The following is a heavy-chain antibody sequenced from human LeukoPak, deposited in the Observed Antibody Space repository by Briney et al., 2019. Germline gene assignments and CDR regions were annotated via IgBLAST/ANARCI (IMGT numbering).Heavy chain of an antibody. J-gene: IGHJ4*02. D-gene: IGHD3-10*01. CDR1: GGSISNYY. CDR2: IYYSGST. CDR3: ARAVGSGSYPFDY. V-gene: IGHV4-59*01. Sequence: SETLSLTCTVSGGSISNYYWSWIRQPPGKGLEWIGYIYYSGSTNYNPSLKSRVTISVDTSKNQFSLKLSSVTAADTAVYYCARAVGSGSYPFDYWGQGTLVTVSS.